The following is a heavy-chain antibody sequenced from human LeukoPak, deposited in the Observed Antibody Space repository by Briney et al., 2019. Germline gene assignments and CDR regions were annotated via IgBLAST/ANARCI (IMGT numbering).Heavy chain of an antibody. J-gene: IGHJ4*02. CDR2: INHSGST. V-gene: IGHV4-34*01. CDR1: GGSFSGYY. D-gene: IGHD2-2*01. Sequence: SETLSLTCAVYGGSFSGYYWNWIRQPPGKGLEWIGEINHSGSTNYNPSLKSRVTISVDTSKNQFSLKLSSVTAADTAVYYCARVYHQAFDYWGQGTLVTVSS. CDR3: ARVYHQAFDY.